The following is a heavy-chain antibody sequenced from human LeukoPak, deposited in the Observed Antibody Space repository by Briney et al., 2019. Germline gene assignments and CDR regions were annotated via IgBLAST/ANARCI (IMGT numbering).Heavy chain of an antibody. CDR2: IYWNDDK. Sequence: SGPTLVNPTQTLTLTCTFSGFSLSTSGVGVGWIRQPPGKALEWLALIYWNDDKRYRPSLKSRLTITKDTSKNQVVLTMTNMDPVDTATYYCAHRRIYDSSGYYYTLLDPWGQGTLVTVSS. D-gene: IGHD3-22*01. V-gene: IGHV2-5*01. CDR1: GFSLSTSGVG. J-gene: IGHJ5*02. CDR3: AHRRIYDSSGYYYTLLDP.